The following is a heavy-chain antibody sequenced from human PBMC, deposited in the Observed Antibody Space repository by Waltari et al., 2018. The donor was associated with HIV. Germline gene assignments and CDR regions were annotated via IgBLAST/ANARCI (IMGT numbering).Heavy chain of an antibody. J-gene: IGHJ6*02. V-gene: IGHV3-49*03. CDR1: GFTFGDLG. CDR3: TRGLEQQQKNCYYYGMDV. CDR2: IRSKTYGGKT. D-gene: IGHD6-13*01. Sequence: EVQLGESGGGLVQPGRSVRISCTASGFTFGDLGMSWFRQAPGTGVGGFGFIRSKTYGGKTASAGSVKGSITMSRDYSKSIAYLQMNSLKTEDTAGYYCTRGLEQQQKNCYYYGMDVWGQGTTVTVSS.